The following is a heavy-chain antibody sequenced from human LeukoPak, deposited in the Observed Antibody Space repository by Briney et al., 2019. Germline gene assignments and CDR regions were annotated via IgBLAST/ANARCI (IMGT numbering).Heavy chain of an antibody. V-gene: IGHV4-59*01. CDR2: IYYSGST. CDR3: ARDRSRSRFDP. Sequence: SETLCLTCTVSGGSISSYYWSWIRQPPGKGLEWIGYIYYSGSTNYNPSLKSRVTISVDTSKNQFSLKLSSVTAADTAVYYCARDRSRSRFDPWGQGTLVTVSS. CDR1: GGSISSYY. J-gene: IGHJ5*02. D-gene: IGHD6-6*01.